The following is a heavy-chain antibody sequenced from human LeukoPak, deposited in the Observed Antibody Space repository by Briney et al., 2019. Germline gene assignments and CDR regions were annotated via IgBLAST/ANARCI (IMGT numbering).Heavy chain of an antibody. CDR1: GYTFTGYY. CDR2: INPNSGGT. V-gene: IGHV1-2*02. D-gene: IGHD2-2*01. Sequence: ASVKVPCKASGYTFTGYYMHWVRQAPGQGLEWMGWINPNSGGTNYAQKFQGRVTMTRDTSISTAYMELSRLRSDDTAVYYCARGGHCSSTSCYGDFDYWGQGTLVTVSS. CDR3: ARGGHCSSTSCYGDFDY. J-gene: IGHJ4*02.